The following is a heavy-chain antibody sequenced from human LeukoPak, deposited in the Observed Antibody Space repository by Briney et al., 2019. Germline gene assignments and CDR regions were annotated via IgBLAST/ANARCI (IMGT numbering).Heavy chain of an antibody. CDR3: ARGHGSGSYNFDY. V-gene: IGHV4-34*01. J-gene: IGHJ4*02. CDR2: INHSGST. D-gene: IGHD3-10*01. Sequence: SETLSLTCAVYGGPFSGYYWSWIRQPPGKGLEWIGEINHSGSTNYNPSLKSRVTISVDTSKNQFSLKLSSVTAADTAVYYCARGHGSGSYNFDYWGQGTLVTVSS. CDR1: GGPFSGYY.